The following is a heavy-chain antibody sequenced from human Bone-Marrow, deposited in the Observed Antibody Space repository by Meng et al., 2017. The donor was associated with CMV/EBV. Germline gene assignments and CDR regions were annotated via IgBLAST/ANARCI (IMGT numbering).Heavy chain of an antibody. V-gene: IGHV3-48*03. Sequence: GESLKISCAASGFTFSSYEMNWVRQAPGKGLEWVSYISSSGSTIYYADSVKGRFTISRDNAKNSLYLQMHSLRAEDTAVYYCARGHGDYSYYYYGMDVWGQGTTVTVSS. CDR2: ISSSGSTI. CDR3: ARGHGDYSYYYYGMDV. J-gene: IGHJ6*02. D-gene: IGHD4-17*01. CDR1: GFTFSSYE.